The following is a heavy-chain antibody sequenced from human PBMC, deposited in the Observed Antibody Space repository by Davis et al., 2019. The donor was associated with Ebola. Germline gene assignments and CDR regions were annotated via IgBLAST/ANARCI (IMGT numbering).Heavy chain of an antibody. Sequence: GESLKISCAASGFTFRSYGMHWVRQAPGKGLEWVAVISYDGSNKYYADSVKGRFTISRDNSKNTLYLQMNSLRAEDTAVYYCAKITYYDSSGYYSPYYYYYGMYVWGQGTTVTVSS. CDR3: AKITYYDSSGYYSPYYYYYGMYV. J-gene: IGHJ6*02. V-gene: IGHV3-30*18. CDR1: GFTFRSYG. D-gene: IGHD3-22*01. CDR2: ISYDGSNK.